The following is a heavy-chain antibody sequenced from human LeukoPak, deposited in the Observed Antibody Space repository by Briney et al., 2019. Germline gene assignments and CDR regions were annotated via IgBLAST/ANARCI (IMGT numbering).Heavy chain of an antibody. J-gene: IGHJ3*02. CDR1: GGSISSSSYY. D-gene: IGHD1-26*01. Sequence: PSETLSLTCTVSGGSISSSSYYWGWIRQPPGKGLGCIGSIYYSGNTYYNPSLKSRVTISVDTSKNQFPLKLNSVTAADTAVYYCARYSGSHYAFDIWGQGTMVTVSS. CDR3: ARYSGSHYAFDI. CDR2: IYYSGNT. V-gene: IGHV4-39*01.